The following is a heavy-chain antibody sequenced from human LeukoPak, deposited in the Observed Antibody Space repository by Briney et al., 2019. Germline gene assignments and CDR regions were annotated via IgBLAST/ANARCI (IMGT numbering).Heavy chain of an antibody. CDR3: ARLAAVPG. Sequence: ASVKVSCKASGYTFTGYYLHWVRQAPGQGLEWMGWIHPASGGTNYAQKFQGRFTMTRDTSVSTAYMELSSLRSDDTAVYYCARLAAVPGWGQGTLVIVSS. D-gene: IGHD6-19*01. V-gene: IGHV1-2*02. J-gene: IGHJ1*01. CDR2: IHPASGGT. CDR1: GYTFTGYY.